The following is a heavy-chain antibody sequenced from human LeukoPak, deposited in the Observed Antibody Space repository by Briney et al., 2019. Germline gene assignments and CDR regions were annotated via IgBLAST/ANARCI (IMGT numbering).Heavy chain of an antibody. V-gene: IGHV3-48*01. CDR1: GFTLSTYS. Sequence: PGGSLRLSCVASGFTLSTYSMNWVRLAPGKGLEWLSYISSSGSGKYYADSVKGRCTVSRDNAKNSLFLQMDSLTVEDTAVYYCARGSYSSSYSFDYWGQGTLVTVSS. J-gene: IGHJ4*02. CDR2: ISSSGSGK. CDR3: ARGSYSSSYSFDY. D-gene: IGHD6-6*01.